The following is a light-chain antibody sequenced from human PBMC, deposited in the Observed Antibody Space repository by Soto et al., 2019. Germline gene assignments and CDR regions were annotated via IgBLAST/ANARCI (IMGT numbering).Light chain of an antibody. V-gene: IGLV2-14*01. CDR1: SSDVGGYNY. CDR2: EVT. J-gene: IGLJ2*01. CDR3: SSYATKSILI. Sequence: QSALTQPASVSGSPVQSITISCTGTSSDVGGYNYVSWYQHYTGKAPKRVIYEVTNRPSGVSIRFSGSKSGNTASLTISGLRAEDEADYHCSSYATKSILIFGGGTKLTVL.